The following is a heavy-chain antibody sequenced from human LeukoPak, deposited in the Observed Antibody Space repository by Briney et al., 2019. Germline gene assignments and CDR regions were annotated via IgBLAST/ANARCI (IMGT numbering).Heavy chain of an antibody. CDR3: ARDGTDSSGLT. Sequence: GGSLRLSCAASGFTFSSYAMSWVRQAPGKGLEWVSAISGSGGSTYYADSVKGRFTISRDNSKNTLYPQMNSLRAEDTAVYYCARDGTDSSGLTWGQGTLVTVSS. V-gene: IGHV3-23*01. D-gene: IGHD3-22*01. CDR2: ISGSGGST. J-gene: IGHJ4*02. CDR1: GFTFSSYA.